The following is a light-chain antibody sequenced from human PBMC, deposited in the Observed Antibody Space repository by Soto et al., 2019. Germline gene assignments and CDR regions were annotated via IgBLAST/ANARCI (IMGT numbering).Light chain of an antibody. CDR1: SSDIGGYKY. CDR2: DVS. J-gene: IGLJ2*01. Sequence: QSALTQPASVSGSPGQSITISCTGTSSDIGGYKYVSWYQQHPGKAPKLMIYDVSNRPSGVSNRFSGSKSGNTGSLTVSGLQAEDEADYYCSSYITSGALVVFGGGTKLTVL. V-gene: IGLV2-14*01. CDR3: SSYITSGALVV.